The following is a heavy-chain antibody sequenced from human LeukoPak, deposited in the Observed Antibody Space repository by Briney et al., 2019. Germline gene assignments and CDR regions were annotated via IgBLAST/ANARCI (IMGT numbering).Heavy chain of an antibody. Sequence: PSETLSLTCTASGGSISSYCWSWIRQPPGKGLEWIGYIYYSGSTNYNPSLKSRVTISVDTSKNQISLKLSSVTAADTAVYYCAREIGDYYDSSGYRTYYFDYWGQGTLVTVSS. D-gene: IGHD3-22*01. CDR3: AREIGDYYDSSGYRTYYFDY. J-gene: IGHJ4*02. CDR2: IYYSGST. V-gene: IGHV4-59*12. CDR1: GGSISSYC.